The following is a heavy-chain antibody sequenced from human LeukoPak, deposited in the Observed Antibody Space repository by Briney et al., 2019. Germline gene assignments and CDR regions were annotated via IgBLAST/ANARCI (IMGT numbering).Heavy chain of an antibody. Sequence: GGSLRLSCAASGFTFSSYGMSWVRQAPGKGLEYVSAISSNGGSTYYANSVKGRFTISRDNSKNTLYLQMGSLRAEDMAVYYCARDGLEQDYYYMDVWGKGTTVTVSS. CDR2: ISSNGGST. J-gene: IGHJ6*03. V-gene: IGHV3-64*01. CDR1: GFTFSSYG. CDR3: ARDGLEQDYYYMDV. D-gene: IGHD1/OR15-1a*01.